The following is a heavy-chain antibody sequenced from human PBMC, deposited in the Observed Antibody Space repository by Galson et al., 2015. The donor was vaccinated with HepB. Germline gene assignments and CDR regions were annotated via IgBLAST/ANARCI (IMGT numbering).Heavy chain of an antibody. V-gene: IGHV3-66*01. CDR1: GFTVSSNH. J-gene: IGHJ5*02. D-gene: IGHD5-12*01. Sequence: SLRLSCAASGFTVSSNHMSWVRQAPGKGLEWVSVIYSGGSTYCADSVKGRFIISRDNSKNTLYLQMNSLRAEDTAVYYCARGSSVATAPRAWGQGTLVTVSS. CDR3: ARGSSVATAPRA. CDR2: IYSGGST.